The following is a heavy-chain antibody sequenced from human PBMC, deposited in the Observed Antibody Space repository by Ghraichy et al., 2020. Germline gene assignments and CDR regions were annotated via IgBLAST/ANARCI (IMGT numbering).Heavy chain of an antibody. CDR2: IYTSGSN. J-gene: IGHJ6*02. Sequence: SETLSLTCTVSGGSISSYYWSWIRQPAGKGLEWIGRIYTSGSNNYNPSLKSRVTMAVDTSKNQFSLKLSSVTAADTAVYYCAREVEWLLTYGMDVWGQGTTVTVSS. D-gene: IGHD3-3*01. CDR3: AREVEWLLTYGMDV. CDR1: GGSISSYY. V-gene: IGHV4-4*07.